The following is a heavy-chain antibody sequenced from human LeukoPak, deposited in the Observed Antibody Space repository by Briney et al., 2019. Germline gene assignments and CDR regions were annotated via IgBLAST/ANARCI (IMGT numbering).Heavy chain of an antibody. CDR1: GYTFTGYY. V-gene: IGHV1-2*02. CDR3: ARASSPAYYYYYYMDV. Sequence: GASVKVSCKASGYTFTGYYMHWVRQAPGQGLEWMGWINRNSGGTNYAQKFQGRVTMTRDTSISTAYMELSRLRSDDTAVYYCARASSPAYYYYYYMDVWGKGTTVTVSS. CDR2: INRNSGGT. D-gene: IGHD2-2*01. J-gene: IGHJ6*03.